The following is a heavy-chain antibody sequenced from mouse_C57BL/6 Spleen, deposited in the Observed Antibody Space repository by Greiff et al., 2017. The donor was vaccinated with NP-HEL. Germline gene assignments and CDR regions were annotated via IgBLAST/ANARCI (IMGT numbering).Heavy chain of an antibody. J-gene: IGHJ1*03. V-gene: IGHV6-3*01. Sequence: EVMLVESGGGLVQPGGSMKLSCVASGFTFSNYWMNWVRQSPEKGLEWVAQIRLKSDNYATHYAESVKGRFTISRDDSKSSVYLQMNNLRSEDTGIYYCTGRVLRYPWYFDVWGTGTTVTVSS. CDR2: IRLKSDNYAT. CDR1: GFTFSNYW. D-gene: IGHD1-1*01. CDR3: TGRVLRYPWYFDV.